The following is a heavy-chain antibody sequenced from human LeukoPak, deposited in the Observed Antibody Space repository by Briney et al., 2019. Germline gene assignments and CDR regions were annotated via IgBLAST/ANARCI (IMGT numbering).Heavy chain of an antibody. CDR2: IYDSGST. CDR1: NKSISSYY. CDR3: AGDVMSTALDAFDV. Sequence: SETLSLTCSLSNKSISSYYWNWIRQSPGMGLEWIGYIYDSGSTNYNPSLKSRVTISLDTSKNQFSLQLSSVTAADTAVYYCAGDVMSTALDAFDVWGQGTMVTVSS. J-gene: IGHJ3*01. V-gene: IGHV4-59*01. D-gene: IGHD1-1*01.